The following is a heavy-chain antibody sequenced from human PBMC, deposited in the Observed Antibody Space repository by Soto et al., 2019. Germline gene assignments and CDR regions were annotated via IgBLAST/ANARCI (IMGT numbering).Heavy chain of an antibody. V-gene: IGHV4-39*01. CDR3: ARHYAVVIYYFDY. CDR2: IYFNGSP. CDR1: GGSISSSSNY. D-gene: IGHD2-21*01. Sequence: ASETLSLTCAVSGGSISSSSNYWGWIRQPPGKGLEWIGSIYFNGSPYYSPSLKSRVTISVDTSKNQFSLKLSSVTAADTAVYYCARHYAVVIYYFDYWGQGTLVTVS. J-gene: IGHJ4*02.